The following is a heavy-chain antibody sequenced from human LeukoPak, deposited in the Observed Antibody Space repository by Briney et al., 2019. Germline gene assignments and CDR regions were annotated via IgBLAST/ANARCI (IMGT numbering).Heavy chain of an antibody. CDR3: ARAFPNYYDSSGYYPDAFDI. D-gene: IGHD3-22*01. V-gene: IGHV1-46*01. Sequence: ASVKVSCKASRYTFTSYYMHWVRQAPGQGLEWMGIINPSGGSTSYAQKFQGRVTMTRDTSTSSVYMELSSLRAEDTAVYYCARAFPNYYDSSGYYPDAFDIWGQGTMVIVSS. CDR1: RYTFTSYY. CDR2: INPSGGST. J-gene: IGHJ3*02.